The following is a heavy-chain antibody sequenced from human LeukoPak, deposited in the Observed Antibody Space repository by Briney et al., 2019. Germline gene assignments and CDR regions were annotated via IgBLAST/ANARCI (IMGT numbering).Heavy chain of an antibody. Sequence: MSGGSLRLSCAASGFTLSSYSMNWVRQAPGKGLEWVSSISSSSSYIYYADSVKGRFTISRDNAKNSLYLQMNSLRAEDTAVYYCARDPRVGATASFDYWGQGTLVTVSS. CDR2: ISSSSSYI. J-gene: IGHJ4*02. D-gene: IGHD1-26*01. CDR1: GFTLSSYS. V-gene: IGHV3-21*01. CDR3: ARDPRVGATASFDY.